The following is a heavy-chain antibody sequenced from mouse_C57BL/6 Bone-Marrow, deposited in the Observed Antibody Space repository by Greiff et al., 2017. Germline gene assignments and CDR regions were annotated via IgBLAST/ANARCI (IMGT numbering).Heavy chain of an antibody. Sequence: EVQLKESGGDLVKPGGSLKLSCAASGFTFSSYGMSWVRQTPDKRLEWVATISSGGSYTYYPDSVKGRFTISRDNAKNTLYLQMSSLKSEDTAMYYCASLHYYGSSYDYFDYWGQGTTLTVSS. V-gene: IGHV5-6*01. D-gene: IGHD1-1*01. CDR3: ASLHYYGSSYDYFDY. CDR1: GFTFSSYG. J-gene: IGHJ2*01. CDR2: ISSGGSYT.